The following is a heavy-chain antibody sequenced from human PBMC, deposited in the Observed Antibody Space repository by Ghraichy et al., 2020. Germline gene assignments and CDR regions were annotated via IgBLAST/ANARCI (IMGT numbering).Heavy chain of an antibody. CDR3: AAEYSSGWVQSWDWFDP. D-gene: IGHD6-19*01. CDR1: GGSISSSSYY. V-gene: IGHV4-39*01. J-gene: IGHJ5*02. CDR2: IYYSGST. Sequence: SETLSLTCTVSGGSISSSSYYWGWIRQPPGKGLEWIGSIYYSGSTYYNPSLKSRVTISVDTSKNQFSLKLSSVTAADTAVYYCAAEYSSGWVQSWDWFDPWGQGTLVTVSS.